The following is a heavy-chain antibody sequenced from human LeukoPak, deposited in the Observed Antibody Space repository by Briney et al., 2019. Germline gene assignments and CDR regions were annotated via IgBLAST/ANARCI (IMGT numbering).Heavy chain of an antibody. D-gene: IGHD3-22*01. CDR2: IWNDGSNK. V-gene: IGHV3-33*01. CDR1: GFTFSTYG. CDR3: ARAVHYYDSLGAAFDL. Sequence: GRSLRLSCAASGFTFSTYGMHWVRQAPGKGLEWVAIIWNDGSNKYYVDSVKGRFTISRDNSKNTLYLQMDSLRAEDTAVYYCARAVHYYDSLGAAFDLWGQGTMVTVSS. J-gene: IGHJ3*01.